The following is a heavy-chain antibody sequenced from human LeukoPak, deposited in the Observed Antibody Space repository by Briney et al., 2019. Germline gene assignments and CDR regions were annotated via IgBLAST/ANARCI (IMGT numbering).Heavy chain of an antibody. V-gene: IGHV3-33*01. J-gene: IGHJ4*02. CDR1: GFTFSSYG. D-gene: IGHD3-22*01. CDR2: IWYDGSNK. CDR3: ARDVFTTYDTGGGYFDY. Sequence: GGSLRLSCVVSGFTFSSYGMHWVRQAPGKGREWVALIWYDGSNKYYADSVKGRFTISRDNSKNTLYLQMNSLRAEDTAVYYCARDVFTTYDTGGGYFDYWGQGTLVTV.